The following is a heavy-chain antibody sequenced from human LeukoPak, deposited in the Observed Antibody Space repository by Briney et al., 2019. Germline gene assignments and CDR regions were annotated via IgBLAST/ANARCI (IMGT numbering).Heavy chain of an antibody. CDR1: GGSFSGYY. CDR2: INHSGST. CDR3: ARGHPGPGTADVSYFDH. J-gene: IGHJ4*02. V-gene: IGHV4-34*01. D-gene: IGHD1-1*01. Sequence: ASETLSLTCAVYGGSFSGYYWSWIRQPPGKGLEWIGEINHSGSTNYNPSLKSRVTISVDTSKNQFSLKLSSVTAADTAVYYCARGHPGPGTADVSYFDHWGQGTLVTVSS.